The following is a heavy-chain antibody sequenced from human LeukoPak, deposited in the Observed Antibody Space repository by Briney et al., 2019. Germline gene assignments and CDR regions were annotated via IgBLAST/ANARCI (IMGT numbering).Heavy chain of an antibody. Sequence: PSETLSLACAVYGGSFSGYYWSWIRQPPGEGLEWIGEINHSGSTNYNPSLKSRVTISVDTSKNQFSLKLSSVTAADTAVYYCARGNQLLSYYYYGMDVWGQGTTVTVSS. V-gene: IGHV4-34*01. CDR2: INHSGST. CDR3: ARGNQLLSYYYYGMDV. CDR1: GGSFSGYY. D-gene: IGHD2-2*01. J-gene: IGHJ6*02.